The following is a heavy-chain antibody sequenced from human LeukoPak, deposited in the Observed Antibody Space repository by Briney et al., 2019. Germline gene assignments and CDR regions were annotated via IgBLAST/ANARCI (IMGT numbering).Heavy chain of an antibody. J-gene: IGHJ4*02. Sequence: SETLSLTCTVSGDSVSSGSYYWSWIRQPPGKGLEWIGYIYYSGSTNYNPSLKSRVTISVDTSKNQFSLKLSSVTAADTAVYYCASADTSGYYYYVYWGQGTLVTVSS. CDR3: ASADTSGYYYYVY. D-gene: IGHD3-22*01. V-gene: IGHV4-61*01. CDR2: IYYSGST. CDR1: GDSVSSGSYY.